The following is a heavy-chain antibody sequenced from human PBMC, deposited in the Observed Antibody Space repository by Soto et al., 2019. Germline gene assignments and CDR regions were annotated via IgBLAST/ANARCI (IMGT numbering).Heavy chain of an antibody. Sequence: QVQLVQSGAEVRKPGASVNVSCKTSGYIFTNYGVAWVRQAPAQGLELVAWISGYNGYPKYTQKFQGRVTVTTDTSTTTGYMESRNMRSDDTAVYYCARGAAGDRSDFWGQGTLVTVSS. CDR1: GYIFTNYG. CDR3: ARGAAGDRSDF. CDR2: ISGYNGYP. D-gene: IGHD2-21*02. J-gene: IGHJ4*02. V-gene: IGHV1-18*01.